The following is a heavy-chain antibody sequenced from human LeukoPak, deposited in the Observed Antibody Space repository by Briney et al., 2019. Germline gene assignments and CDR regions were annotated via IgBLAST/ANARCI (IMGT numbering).Heavy chain of an antibody. Sequence: GGSLRLSCAASGFTFSSYAMSWVRQAPGKGLEWVSAISGSGGSTYYADSVKGRFSVSRDNFNDTMFLQLNSLRAEDTAVYYCAKMARSSRYYYFFMDVWGKGTAVTVSS. V-gene: IGHV3-23*01. J-gene: IGHJ6*03. CDR1: GFTFSSYA. CDR2: ISGSGGST. CDR3: AKMARSSRYYYFFMDV. D-gene: IGHD3-16*02.